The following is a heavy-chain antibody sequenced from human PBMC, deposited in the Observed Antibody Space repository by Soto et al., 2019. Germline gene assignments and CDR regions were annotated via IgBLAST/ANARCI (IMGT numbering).Heavy chain of an antibody. Sequence: ASVTVSCQASGYTFTSYAMHWVRQAPGQRLEWMGWINAGNGNTKYSQKCQGRVTITRDTSESTAYMEQSNLRSEDTAVYYCAREVGGAAGDAFDIWGQGTMVTVSS. V-gene: IGHV1-3*01. CDR3: AREVGGAAGDAFDI. D-gene: IGHD2-15*01. J-gene: IGHJ3*02. CDR1: GYTFTSYA. CDR2: INAGNGNT.